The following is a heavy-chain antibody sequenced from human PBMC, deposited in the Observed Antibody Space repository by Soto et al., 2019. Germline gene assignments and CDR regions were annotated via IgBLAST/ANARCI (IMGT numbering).Heavy chain of an antibody. D-gene: IGHD2-2*01. CDR3: ARAKDCISTSCYGPWYFDL. Sequence: QVQLQESGPGLVKPSETLSLTCTVSGGSVSSGSYYWSWIRQPPGKGLEWIGYIYYSGSTNYNPSLKSRGTISVDTSKNQFSLKLSSVTAADTAVYYCARAKDCISTSCYGPWYFDLWGRGTLVTVSS. CDR1: GGSVSSGSYY. V-gene: IGHV4-61*01. CDR2: IYYSGST. J-gene: IGHJ2*01.